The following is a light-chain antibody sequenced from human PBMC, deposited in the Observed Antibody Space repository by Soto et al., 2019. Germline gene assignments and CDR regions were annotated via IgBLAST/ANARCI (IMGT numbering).Light chain of an antibody. V-gene: IGKV1-39*01. CDR1: QSISSY. CDR2: AAS. Sequence: DNQMTQSPSSLPAAVGDRVTITCRASQSISSYLNWYQQKPGKAPKLLIYAASSLQSGVPSRFSGSGSGTDFTLSISSLQPEDFATYYCQQSYITPLTFGQGTKLEI. J-gene: IGKJ2*01. CDR3: QQSYITPLT.